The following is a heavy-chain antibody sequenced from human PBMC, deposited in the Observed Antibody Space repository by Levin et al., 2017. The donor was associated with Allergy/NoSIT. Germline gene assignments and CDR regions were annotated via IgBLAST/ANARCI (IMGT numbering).Heavy chain of an antibody. V-gene: IGHV3-30*04. J-gene: IGHJ4*02. CDR3: ASPYSGSYYRFDY. CDR2: ISYDGSNK. CDR1: GFTFSSYA. Sequence: GGSLRLSCAASGFTFSSYAMHWVRQAPGKGLEWVAVISYDGSNKYYADSVKGRFTISRDNSKNTLYLQMNSLRAEDTAVYYCASPYSGSYYRFDYWGQGTLVTVSS. D-gene: IGHD1-26*01.